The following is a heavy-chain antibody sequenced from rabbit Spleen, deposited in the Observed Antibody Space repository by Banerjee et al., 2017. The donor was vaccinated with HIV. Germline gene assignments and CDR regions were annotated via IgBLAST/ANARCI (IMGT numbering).Heavy chain of an antibody. Sequence: QEQLVESGGGLDKTGASLTVPCIASGVSFSGSSYIGWVRQAPGKGLEWIACIELGSSGFTYFATWAKGRFAISKTSSTTVTLQMTRLTAADTATYFCARDTASSFSSYGMDLWGPGTLVTVS. D-gene: IGHD8-1*01. CDR1: GVSFSGSSY. V-gene: IGHV1S45*01. J-gene: IGHJ6*01. CDR2: IELGSSGFT. CDR3: ARDTASSFSSYGMDL.